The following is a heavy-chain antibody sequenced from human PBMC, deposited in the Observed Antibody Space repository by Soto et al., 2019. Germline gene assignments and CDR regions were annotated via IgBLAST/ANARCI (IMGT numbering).Heavy chain of an antibody. Sequence: EVQLLESGGGLVQPGGSLRLSCAASGFSFSDYAMSWVRQAPGKGREWVSIISGDAGSTTYADSVKGRFTISRVNSKNTVYLQMNSLRAEDTAVYYCAKRVYGDYVWFDYWGQGTLVTVSS. CDR1: GFSFSDYA. D-gene: IGHD4-17*01. CDR2: ISGDAGST. CDR3: AKRVYGDYVWFDY. J-gene: IGHJ4*02. V-gene: IGHV3-23*01.